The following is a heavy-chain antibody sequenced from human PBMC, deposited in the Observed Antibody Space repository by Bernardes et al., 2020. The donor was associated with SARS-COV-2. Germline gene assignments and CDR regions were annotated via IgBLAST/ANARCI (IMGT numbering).Heavy chain of an antibody. CDR3: ARPRLEPTYGDYVCLDF. Sequence: AGVKVSCKASGYNFLSYAMYWVRQAPGQGLEWMGWVNAGNGNTKYSQKFQGRLTLTRDSYADIVYMELTRLTPEDTAVYYCARPRLEPTYGDYVCLDFWGQGTLVTVSS. J-gene: IGHJ4*02. CDR2: VNAGNGNT. V-gene: IGHV1-3*01. CDR1: GYNFLSYA. D-gene: IGHD4-17*01.